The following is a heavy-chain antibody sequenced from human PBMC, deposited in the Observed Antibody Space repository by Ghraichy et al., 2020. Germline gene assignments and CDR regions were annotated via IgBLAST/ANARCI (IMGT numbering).Heavy chain of an antibody. CDR3: ASRRGQQRNRYFDF. V-gene: IGHV3-7*03. D-gene: IGHD6-25*01. J-gene: IGHJ3*01. CDR2: IKEDGSEK. Sequence: GGSLRHSCAASGFIFSSYWMSWVRQAPGKGLEWVANIKEDGSEKYYMDSVKGRFTISRDNAKNSLYLQMNSLRAEDTAVYYCASRRGQQRNRYFDFWGQGTMVTVSS. CDR1: GFIFSSYW.